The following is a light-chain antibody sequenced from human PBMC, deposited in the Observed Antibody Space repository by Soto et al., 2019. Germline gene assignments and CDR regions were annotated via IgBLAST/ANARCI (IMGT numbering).Light chain of an antibody. CDR3: QQSYSTLYT. CDR2: AAS. Sequence: DIQMTQSPSSLSASVGDRVTITCRASQSISSYLNWYQQKPGKAPKLLIYAASSLQSGVPSRFSGSGSGTDYTLTISSLQPEDVATYYCQQSYSTLYTCCQGTKLELK. J-gene: IGKJ2*01. V-gene: IGKV1-39*01. CDR1: QSISSY.